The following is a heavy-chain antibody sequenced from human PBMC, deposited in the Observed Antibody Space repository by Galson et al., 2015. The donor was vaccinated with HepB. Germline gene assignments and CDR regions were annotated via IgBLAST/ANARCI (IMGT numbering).Heavy chain of an antibody. CDR2: ISSSGGTI. D-gene: IGHD6-13*01. V-gene: IGHV3-48*03. CDR3: ARSKSPSSPSDN. CDR1: GFTFNSYE. J-gene: IGHJ4*02. Sequence: SLRLSCAASGFTFNSYEMNWVRQAPGKELEWVPYISSSGGTIYYADSVKGRFTISRDNARSLYLQMNSLTAEDTAVYYCARSKSPSSPSDNWGQGTLVTVSS.